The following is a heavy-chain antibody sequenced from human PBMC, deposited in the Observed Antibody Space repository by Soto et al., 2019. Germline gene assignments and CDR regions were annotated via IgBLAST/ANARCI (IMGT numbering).Heavy chain of an antibody. V-gene: IGHV1-2*04. D-gene: IGHD3-10*01. CDR3: ARAGSEDVGYYYGMDV. CDR1: GVGFDGRY. Sequence: GVPVEVCWEDCGVGFDGRYRWSARQAPGKGLEWMGWINPNSGGTNYAQKFQGWVTMTRDTSISTAYMELSRLRSDDTAVYYCARAGSEDVGYYYGMDVWGQGTTVTVSS. J-gene: IGHJ6*02. CDR2: INPNSGGT.